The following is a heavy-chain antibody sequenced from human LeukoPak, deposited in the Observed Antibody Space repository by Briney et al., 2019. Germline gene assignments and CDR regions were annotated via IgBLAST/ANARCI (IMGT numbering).Heavy chain of an antibody. CDR2: IIPIFGTA. CDR1: GGTFSSYA. D-gene: IGHD6-19*01. V-gene: IGHV1-69*05. J-gene: IGHJ4*02. CDR3: VRAGLGGSSGWYAFDY. Sequence: GASVKVSCKASGGTFSSYAISWVRQAPGQGLEWMGGIIPIFGTANYAQKFQGRVTMTRNTSINTAYMELSSLRSEDTAVYYCVRAGLGGSSGWYAFDYWGQGTLVAVSS.